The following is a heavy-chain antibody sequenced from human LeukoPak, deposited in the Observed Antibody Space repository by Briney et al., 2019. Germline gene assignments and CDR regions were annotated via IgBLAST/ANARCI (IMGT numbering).Heavy chain of an antibody. CDR3: ARDTTMITYWFDP. Sequence: ASVKDSCKASGYTFTGYYMHWVRRAPGQGLEWMGWINPNSGGTNYAQKFQGRVTMTRDTSVSTAYMELNRLRSDDTGVYYCARDTTMITYWFDPWGQGTLVTVSS. CDR1: GYTFTGYY. D-gene: IGHD5-18*01. J-gene: IGHJ5*02. V-gene: IGHV1-2*02. CDR2: INPNSGGT.